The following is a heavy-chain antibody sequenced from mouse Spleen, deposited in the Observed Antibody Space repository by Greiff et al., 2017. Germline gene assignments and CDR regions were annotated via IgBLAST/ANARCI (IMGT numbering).Heavy chain of an antibody. CDR1: GYTFTSYW. D-gene: IGHD1-2*01. J-gene: IGHJ3*01. V-gene: IGHV1-87*01. Sequence: QVQLQQSGAELARPGASVKLSCKASGYTFTSYWMQWVKQRPGQGLEWIGAIYPGDGDTRYTQKFKGKATLTADKSSSTAYMQLSSLASEDSAVYYCAREGLHYDGSWFAYWGQGTLVTVSA. CDR3: AREGLHYDGSWFAY. CDR2: IYPGDGDT.